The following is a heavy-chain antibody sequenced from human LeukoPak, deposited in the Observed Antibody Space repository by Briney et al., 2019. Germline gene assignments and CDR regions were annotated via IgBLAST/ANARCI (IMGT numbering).Heavy chain of an antibody. CDR1: GFTLSSYA. D-gene: IGHD3-10*01. CDR2: ISGSGGST. CDR3: AKEYYGSGSYYNS. J-gene: IGHJ4*02. V-gene: IGHV3-23*01. Sequence: QPGGSLRLSCAPSGFTLSSYAMGWGRQAPGKGLEWVSAISGSGGSTYYADSVKGRFTITRDNSKNTLYLQMNSLRAEDTAVYYCAKEYYGSGSYYNSWVRGTLVTVCS.